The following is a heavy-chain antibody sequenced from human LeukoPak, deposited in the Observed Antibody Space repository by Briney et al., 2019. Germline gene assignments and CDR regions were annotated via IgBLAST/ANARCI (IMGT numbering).Heavy chain of an antibody. V-gene: IGHV1-46*01. Sequence: ASVKVSCKASGYTFTSYYMHWVRQAPGQGLEWMGIINPSGGSTSYAQKFQGRVTMTGDTSTSTVYMELSSLRSEDTAVYYCARSPPGAWIDYWGQGTLVTVSS. CDR1: GYTFTSYY. CDR2: INPSGGST. J-gene: IGHJ4*02. CDR3: ARSPPGAWIDY. D-gene: IGHD1-14*01.